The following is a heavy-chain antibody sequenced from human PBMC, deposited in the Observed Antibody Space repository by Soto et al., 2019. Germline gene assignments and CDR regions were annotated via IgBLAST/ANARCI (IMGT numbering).Heavy chain of an antibody. Sequence: GESLKISCKGSGYSFTSYWIGWVRQMPGKGLEWMGIIYPGDSDTRYSPSFQGQVAISADKSISTAYLQWSSLKASDTAMYYCARPYALGYCSSTSCYEALDAFDIWGQGTMVTVS. CDR2: IYPGDSDT. CDR1: GYSFTSYW. CDR3: ARPYALGYCSSTSCYEALDAFDI. J-gene: IGHJ3*02. D-gene: IGHD2-2*01. V-gene: IGHV5-51*01.